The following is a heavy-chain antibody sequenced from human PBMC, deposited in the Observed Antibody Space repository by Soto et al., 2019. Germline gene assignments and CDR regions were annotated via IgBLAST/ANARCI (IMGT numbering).Heavy chain of an antibody. CDR2: IYHSGGA. CDR1: GDSITSGGYY. CDR3: ARDLKTGTTSQDYYGMYV. D-gene: IGHD1-7*01. J-gene: IGHJ6*02. Sequence: SETLSLTCTVSGDSITSGGYYWSWLRQQPGKGLEWIGYIYHSGGASYNPSLRGRVAISIDTSKNQFFLRLGSVTAAETVVYYCARDLKTGTTSQDYYGMYVWGQGTTVTVS. V-gene: IGHV4-31*03.